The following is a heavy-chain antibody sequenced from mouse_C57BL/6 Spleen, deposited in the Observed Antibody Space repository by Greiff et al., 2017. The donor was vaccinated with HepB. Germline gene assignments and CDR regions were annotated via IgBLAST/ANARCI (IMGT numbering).Heavy chain of an antibody. V-gene: IGHV1-82*01. CDR2: IYPGDGDT. Sequence: VKLMESGPELVKPGASVKISCKASGYAFSSSWMNWVKQRPGKGLEWIGRIYPGDGDTNYNGKFKGKATLTADKSSSTAYMQLSSLTSEDSAVYFCAARALRVTYYFDYWGQGTTLTVSS. J-gene: IGHJ2*01. CDR1: GYAFSSSW. D-gene: IGHD2-3*01. CDR3: AARALRVTYYFDY.